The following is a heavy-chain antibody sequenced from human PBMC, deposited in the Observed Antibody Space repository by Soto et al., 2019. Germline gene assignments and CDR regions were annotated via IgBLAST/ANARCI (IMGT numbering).Heavy chain of an antibody. J-gene: IGHJ6*02. CDR2: IYPGDSDT. CDR3: ARQQFPYYDFWSGGMYV. D-gene: IGHD3-3*01. V-gene: IGHV5-51*01. CDR1: GYSITSYW. Sequence: PGESLKISCQGSGYSITSYWIGWVRQMPGKGLEWMGIIYPGDSDTRYSPSFQGQVTISADKSISTAYLQWSSLKASDTAMYYCARQQFPYYDFWSGGMYVWGQGTTVTVSS.